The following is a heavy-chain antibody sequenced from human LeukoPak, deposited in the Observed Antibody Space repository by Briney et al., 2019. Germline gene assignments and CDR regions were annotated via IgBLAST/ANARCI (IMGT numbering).Heavy chain of an antibody. CDR2: ISYDGSNK. D-gene: IGHD2-8*01. V-gene: IGHV3-30*18. Sequence: GRSLRLSCAASGFTFSSYGMHWVRQAPGKGLEWVAVISYDGSNKYYADSVKGRFTISRDNSKNTLHLQMNSLRAEDTAVYYCAKSGYCTNGVCFDYWGQGTLVTVSS. CDR3: AKSGYCTNGVCFDY. J-gene: IGHJ4*02. CDR1: GFTFSSYG.